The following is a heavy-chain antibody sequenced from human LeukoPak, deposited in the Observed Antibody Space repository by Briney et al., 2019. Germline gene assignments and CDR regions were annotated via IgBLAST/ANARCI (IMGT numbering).Heavy chain of an antibody. Sequence: ASVKVSCKASGYTFTSYDFNWVRQATGQRPEWMGWMSPNSGDTGYAQKFQDRVTMTRNTSISTAYMELSSLRSDDTAVYYCATVLGYSNYRNQVSSNWFDPWGQGTLVTVSS. D-gene: IGHD4-11*01. V-gene: IGHV1-8*01. CDR1: GYTFTSYD. CDR3: ATVLGYSNYRNQVSSNWFDP. J-gene: IGHJ5*02. CDR2: MSPNSGDT.